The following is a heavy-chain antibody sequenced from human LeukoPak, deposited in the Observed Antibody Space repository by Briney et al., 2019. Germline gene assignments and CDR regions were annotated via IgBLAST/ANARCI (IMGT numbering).Heavy chain of an antibody. CDR1: GLTFRNAW. J-gene: IGHJ4*02. Sequence: GGSLRLSCAASGLTFRNAWMHWVRQAPGKGLVWVSHISTDARTITYADFVKGRFTISRDNAKNTLYLQMNSLRAEDTALYYCVRGQATAWGLDYWGQGTLVTVSS. CDR2: ISTDARTI. CDR3: VRGQATAWGLDY. V-gene: IGHV3-74*01. D-gene: IGHD6-13*01.